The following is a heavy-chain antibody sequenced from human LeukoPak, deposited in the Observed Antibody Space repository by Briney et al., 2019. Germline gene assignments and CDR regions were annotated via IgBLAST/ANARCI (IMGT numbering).Heavy chain of an antibody. Sequence: ASVKVSCKASGYTFTSYGISWVRQAPGQGLEWMGWISGYNGNTNYAQKLQGRVTMTTDTSTSTAYMELRSLRSDDTAVYYCARDSGYCSGGSCYGGAFDIWGQGTMVTVSS. V-gene: IGHV1-18*01. CDR2: ISGYNGNT. CDR1: GYTFTSYG. J-gene: IGHJ3*02. D-gene: IGHD2-15*01. CDR3: ARDSGYCSGGSCYGGAFDI.